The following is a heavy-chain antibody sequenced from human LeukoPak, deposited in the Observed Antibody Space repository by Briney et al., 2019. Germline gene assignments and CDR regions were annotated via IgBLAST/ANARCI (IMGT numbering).Heavy chain of an antibody. CDR2: IYYSGST. J-gene: IGHJ4*02. Sequence: PSETLSLTCTVSGGSISRYYWSWIRQPPGKGLEWIGYIYYSGSTNYNPSLKSRVTISVDTSKNQFSLKLSSVTAADTAVYYCARVRDYVDYWGQGTLVTVSS. CDR1: GGSISRYY. CDR3: ARVRDYVDY. V-gene: IGHV4-59*01.